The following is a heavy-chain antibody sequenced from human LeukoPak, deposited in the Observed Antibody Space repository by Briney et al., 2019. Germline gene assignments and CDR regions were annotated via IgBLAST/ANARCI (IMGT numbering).Heavy chain of an antibody. CDR2: ISSSSSTI. CDR1: GFTFSSYS. V-gene: IGHV3-48*01. CDR3: ASGSYYFDY. D-gene: IGHD1-26*01. Sequence: PGGSLRLSCAASGFTFSSYSMNWVRQAPGKGLEWVSYISSSSSTIYYADSVKGRFTISRDNSKNTLYLQMNSLRAEGTAVYYCASGSYYFDYWGQGTLVTVSS. J-gene: IGHJ4*02.